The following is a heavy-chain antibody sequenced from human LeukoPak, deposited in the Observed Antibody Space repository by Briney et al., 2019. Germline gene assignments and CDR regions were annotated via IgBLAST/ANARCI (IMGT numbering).Heavy chain of an antibody. CDR3: ARGYGSGPSGYYYYYYMDV. CDR1: GYTFTSYY. CDR2: INPSGGST. V-gene: IGHV1-46*01. Sequence: ASVKVSCKASGYTFTSYYMHWVRQAPGQGLEWMGFINPSGGSTSYAQKFQDGVTMTRDMSTSTVYMELSSLRSEDTAVYYCARGYGSGPSGYYYYYYMDVWGKGTTVTVSS. J-gene: IGHJ6*03. D-gene: IGHD3-10*01.